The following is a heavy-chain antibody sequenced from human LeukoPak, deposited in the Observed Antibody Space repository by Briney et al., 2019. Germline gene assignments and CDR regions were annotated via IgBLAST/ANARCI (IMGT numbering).Heavy chain of an antibody. CDR2: IYYSGST. Sequence: SETLSLTCTVSGGSISSSSYYWGWIRQPPGKGLEWIGSIYYSGSTYYNPSLKSRVTISVDTSKNQFSLKLSSVTAADTAVYYCASVDSGTSFDYWGQGTLVTVSS. CDR1: GGSISSSSYY. V-gene: IGHV4-39*01. J-gene: IGHJ4*02. D-gene: IGHD1-26*01. CDR3: ASVDSGTSFDY.